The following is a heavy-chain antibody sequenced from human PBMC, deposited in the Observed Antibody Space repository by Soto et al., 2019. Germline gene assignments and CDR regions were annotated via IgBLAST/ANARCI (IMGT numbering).Heavy chain of an antibody. CDR2: INAANGDT. Sequence: AASVKVSGKASGYTFTSYGIHWVRQAPGQRLEWMGWINAANGDTKYSPKFQGRVTITRDTSASTAYMELSSLRSEDTAVYYCVRRHVSATGIDWFDPWGQGTLVTVSS. J-gene: IGHJ5*02. D-gene: IGHD6-13*01. CDR1: GYTFTSYG. CDR3: VRRHVSATGIDWFDP. V-gene: IGHV1-3*01.